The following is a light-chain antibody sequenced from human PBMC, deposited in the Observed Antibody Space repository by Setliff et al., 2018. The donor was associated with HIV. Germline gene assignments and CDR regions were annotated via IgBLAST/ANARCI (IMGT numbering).Light chain of an antibody. Sequence: QSVLTQPASVSGSPGQSITISCTGSSRDIGYFNYVSWYQQHPNKAPKLIIYDANRRPSGVSDRFSGSKSGNTASLSISGLQAEDEADYYCSSYTTSSILDFGTGTKVTVL. CDR2: DAN. CDR1: SRDIGYFNY. CDR3: SSYTTSSILD. V-gene: IGLV2-14*03. J-gene: IGLJ1*01.